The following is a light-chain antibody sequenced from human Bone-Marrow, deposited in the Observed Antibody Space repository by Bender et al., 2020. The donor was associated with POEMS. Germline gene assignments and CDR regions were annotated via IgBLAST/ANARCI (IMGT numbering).Light chain of an antibody. CDR1: SSNTGSGYD. V-gene: IGLV1-40*01. CDR3: SSYERGGWV. CDR2: GYN. J-gene: IGLJ3*02. Sequence: QSVLTQPPSVSGAPGQRVTISCTGSSSNTGSGYDINWYQHLPGTAPKLLIYGYNNRPSGVPDRFSGSKSGTSASLAITGLQAEDEADYYCSSYERGGWVFGGGTKVTVL.